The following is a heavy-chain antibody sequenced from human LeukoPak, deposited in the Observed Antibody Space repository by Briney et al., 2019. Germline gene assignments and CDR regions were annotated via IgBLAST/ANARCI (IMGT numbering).Heavy chain of an antibody. CDR1: GYTFTGYY. CDR2: INPNSGGT. J-gene: IGHJ4*02. CDR3: ARDYPIVGAFDY. D-gene: IGHD1-26*01. V-gene: IGHV1-2*02. Sequence: ASVKVSCKASGYTFTGYYMHWVRQAPGQGLEWMGWINPNSGGTNYALKFQGRVTMTRDTSISTAYMELSRLRSDDTAVYYCARDYPIVGAFDYWGQGTLVTVSS.